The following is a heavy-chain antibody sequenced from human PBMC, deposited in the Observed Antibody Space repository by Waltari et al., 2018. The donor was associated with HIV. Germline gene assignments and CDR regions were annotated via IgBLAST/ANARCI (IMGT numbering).Heavy chain of an antibody. CDR1: GFTFSSYS. CDR2: ISSSSSYI. J-gene: IGHJ4*02. D-gene: IGHD3-22*01. V-gene: IGHV3-21*01. CDR3: ARGSSSGYYYPFDY. Sequence: EVQLVESGGGLVKPGGSLRLSCAASGFTFSSYSMNWVRQAPGKGLEWVSSISSSSSYIYYADSVKGRFTISRDNAKNSLYLQMNSLRAEDTAVYYCARGSSSGYYYPFDYWGQGTLVTVSS.